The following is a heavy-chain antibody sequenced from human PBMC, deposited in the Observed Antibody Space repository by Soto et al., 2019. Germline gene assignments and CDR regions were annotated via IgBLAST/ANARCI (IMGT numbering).Heavy chain of an antibody. J-gene: IGHJ5*02. CDR3: ARVKRKYCSSTSCYTGNWFDP. D-gene: IGHD2-2*02. Sequence: PSETLSLTCTVSGGSISSGGYYWSWIRQHPGKGLEWIGYIYYSGSTYYNPSLKSRVTISVDTSKNQFSLKLSSVTAADTAVYYCARVKRKYCSSTSCYTGNWFDPWGQGTLVTVAS. CDR2: IYYSGST. V-gene: IGHV4-31*03. CDR1: GGSISSGGYY.